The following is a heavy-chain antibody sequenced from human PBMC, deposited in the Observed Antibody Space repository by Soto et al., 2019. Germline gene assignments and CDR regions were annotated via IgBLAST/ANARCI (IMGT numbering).Heavy chain of an antibody. CDR2: INPNSGGT. V-gene: IGHV1-2*04. D-gene: IGHD3-22*01. Sequence: ASVKVSCKASGYTFTGYYMHWVRQAPGQGLEWMGWINPNSGGTNYAQKFQGWVTMTRGTSISTAYMELSRLRSDDTAVYYCARDPDSGELDYWGQGTLVTVSS. CDR3: ARDPDSGELDY. J-gene: IGHJ4*02. CDR1: GYTFTGYY.